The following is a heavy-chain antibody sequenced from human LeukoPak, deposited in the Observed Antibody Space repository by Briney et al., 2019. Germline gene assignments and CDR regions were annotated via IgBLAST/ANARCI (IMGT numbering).Heavy chain of an antibody. CDR1: GFPFGTYA. Sequence: GGSLRLSCAAAGFPFGTYAMSWVRQAPGKGLEWVSAISGSGFRTFYSDSVTGRFTISRDNSKNTLYLQMNSLRAEDTAVYYCAREGYFDYWGQGTLVTVSS. J-gene: IGHJ4*02. CDR3: AREGYFDY. CDR2: ISGSGFRT. V-gene: IGHV3-23*01.